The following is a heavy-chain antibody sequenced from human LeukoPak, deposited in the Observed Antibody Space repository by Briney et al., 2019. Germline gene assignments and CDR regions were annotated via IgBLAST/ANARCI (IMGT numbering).Heavy chain of an antibody. V-gene: IGHV5-51*01. J-gene: IGHJ4*02. Sequence: GESLKIACKGSGYSFTSYWIGWVRQMPGKGLEWMGNIYPGDSDTRYSPSFQGQVTISADKSISTAYLQWSSLKASDTAMYYCARQAPYDSSGYSPGYWGQGTLVTVSS. CDR1: GYSFTSYW. CDR3: ARQAPYDSSGYSPGY. CDR2: IYPGDSDT. D-gene: IGHD3-22*01.